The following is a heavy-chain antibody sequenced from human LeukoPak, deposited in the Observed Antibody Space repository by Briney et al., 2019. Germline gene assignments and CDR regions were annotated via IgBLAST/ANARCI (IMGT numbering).Heavy chain of an antibody. CDR3: ARRSGRYYDY. D-gene: IGHD1-26*01. CDR1: GFTFSSYA. Sequence: GGSLRLSCAASGFTFSSYAMHWVRQAPGKGLEWVAVISYDGSNKYYADSVKGRFTISRDNSKNTLYLQMNSLRAEDTAVYYCARRSGRYYDYWGQGTLVTVSS. J-gene: IGHJ4*02. V-gene: IGHV3-30-3*01. CDR2: ISYDGSNK.